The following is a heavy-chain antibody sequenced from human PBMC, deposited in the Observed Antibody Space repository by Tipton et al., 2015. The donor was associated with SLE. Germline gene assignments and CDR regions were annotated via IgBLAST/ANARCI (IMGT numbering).Heavy chain of an antibody. J-gene: IGHJ6*02. V-gene: IGHV4-38-2*02. CDR1: GFSISSGYY. Sequence: TLSLTCAVSGFSISSGYYWGWIRQPPGKGLEWIGSIYDDGDTYYNPSLKSRVTMSVDTSKNQFSLELKSVTAADTAVYYCARDGGQRVISGTYDFYYYGLDVWGQGTTVTVSS. D-gene: IGHD6-13*01. CDR2: IYDDGDT. CDR3: ARDGGQRVISGTYDFYYYGLDV.